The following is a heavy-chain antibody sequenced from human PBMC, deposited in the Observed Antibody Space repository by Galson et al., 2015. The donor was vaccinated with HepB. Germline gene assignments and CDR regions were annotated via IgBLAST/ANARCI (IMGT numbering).Heavy chain of an antibody. Sequence: SLRLSCAGSGFIFSNAWMNWVRQAPGKGLEWVGRIKSKNDGGTTDYAAPVKGRFTMSRDDSKNTLYLQMDSLEIEDTAVYYCTTPVSTSRKYSAYDSYGMDVWGQGTAVTVSS. J-gene: IGHJ6*02. CDR3: TTPVSTSRKYSAYDSYGMDV. D-gene: IGHD5-12*01. V-gene: IGHV3-15*07. CDR2: IKSKNDGGTT. CDR1: GFIFSNAW.